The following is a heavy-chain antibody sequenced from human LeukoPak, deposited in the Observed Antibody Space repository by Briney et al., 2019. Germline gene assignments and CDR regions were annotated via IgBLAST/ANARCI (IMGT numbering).Heavy chain of an antibody. CDR3: ARDSAYYYGSGSYSVYYYYYYGMDV. Sequence: PGGSLRLSCAASGFTFSSYWMSWVRQAPGKGLDWVANIKQDGSEKYYVDSVKGRFTISRDNAKNSLYLQMNSLRAEDTAVYYCARDSAYYYGSGSYSVYYYYYYGMDVWGQGTTVTVSS. CDR2: IKQDGSEK. V-gene: IGHV3-7*01. J-gene: IGHJ6*02. D-gene: IGHD3-10*01. CDR1: GFTFSSYW.